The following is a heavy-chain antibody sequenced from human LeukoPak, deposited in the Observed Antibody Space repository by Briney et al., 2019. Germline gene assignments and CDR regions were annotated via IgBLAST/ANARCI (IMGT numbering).Heavy chain of an antibody. CDR3: AQHSYSSGRRWDAFDI. V-gene: IGHV3-23*01. CDR1: GFTFSSYA. J-gene: IGHJ3*02. CDR2: ISGSGGST. Sequence: GGSLRLSCAASGFTFSSYAMSWVRQAPGKGLEWVSAISGSGGSTYYADSVKGRFTIPRDNSKNTLYLQMNSLRAGDTAVYYCAQHSYSSGRRWDAFDIWGQGTMVTVSS. D-gene: IGHD6-19*01.